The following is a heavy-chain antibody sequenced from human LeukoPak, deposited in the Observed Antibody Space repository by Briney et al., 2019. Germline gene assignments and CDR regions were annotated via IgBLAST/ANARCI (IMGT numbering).Heavy chain of an antibody. D-gene: IGHD3-10*01. CDR1: GFTFSNAW. V-gene: IGHV3-15*01. Sequence: GGSLRLSCAASGFTFSNAWMSWVRQAPGKGLEWVGRIKSKTDGGTTDYAAPAKGRFTISRDDSKNTLYLQMNSLKNEDTAVYYCTTESYGARSGSFFDVWGKGTTVTVSS. CDR2: IKSKTDGGTT. J-gene: IGHJ6*04. CDR3: TTESYGARSGSFFDV.